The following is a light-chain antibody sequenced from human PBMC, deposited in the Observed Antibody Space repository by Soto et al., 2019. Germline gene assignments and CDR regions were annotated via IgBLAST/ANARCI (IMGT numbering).Light chain of an antibody. J-gene: IGKJ5*01. CDR3: QQYGGSPIT. Sequence: EIVLTQSPATLSLYPGERSTLSFRASQSVSSYLAWYQQKPGQAPPLLMSGASNRASGVPVRFSGSGSGTDFTLTITRLEPEDFALYYCQQYGGSPITCGLGTRREIK. V-gene: IGKV3-20*01. CDR2: GAS. CDR1: QSVSSY.